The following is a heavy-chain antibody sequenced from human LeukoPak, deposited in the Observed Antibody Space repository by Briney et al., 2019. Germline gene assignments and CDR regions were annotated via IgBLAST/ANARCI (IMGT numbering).Heavy chain of an antibody. V-gene: IGHV3-30-3*01. D-gene: IGHD3-3*01. CDR2: ISYDGSNK. CDR1: GFTFSSYA. Sequence: GGSLRLSCAASGFTFSSYAMHWVRQAPGKGLEWVAVISYDGSNKYYADSVKGRFTISRDNSKNTLYLQMNSLGAEDTAVYYCARGPTTIFGVVIIGYFDYWGQGTLVTVSS. J-gene: IGHJ4*02. CDR3: ARGPTTIFGVVIIGYFDY.